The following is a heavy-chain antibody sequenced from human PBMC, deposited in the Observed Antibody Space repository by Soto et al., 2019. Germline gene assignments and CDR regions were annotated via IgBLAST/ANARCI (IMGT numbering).Heavy chain of an antibody. Sequence: QVQLVESGGGVVQPGRSLRLSCAASGFTFSSYGMHWVRQAPGKGLEWVAVIWYDGSNKYYADSVKGRFTISRDNSKNKLYLQMNSLRAEDTAVYYCARESQYYYDNWGQGTLVTVSS. CDR1: GFTFSSYG. D-gene: IGHD3-22*01. V-gene: IGHV3-33*01. CDR2: IWYDGSNK. CDR3: ARESQYYYDN. J-gene: IGHJ1*01.